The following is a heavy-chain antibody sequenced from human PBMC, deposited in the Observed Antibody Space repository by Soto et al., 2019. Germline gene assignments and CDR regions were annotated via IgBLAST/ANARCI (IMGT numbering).Heavy chain of an antibody. Sequence: AAVKVSCKASGYTFTSYGTSWLRQAPGQGLEWMGWISAYNGSTNYAQKLQGRVTMTTDTSTSTAYMELRSLRSDDTAVYYCARAGATVTTHFDYWGQGTLVTVS. V-gene: IGHV1-18*01. CDR2: ISAYNGST. CDR1: GYTFTSYG. D-gene: IGHD4-17*01. CDR3: ARAGATVTTHFDY. J-gene: IGHJ4*02.